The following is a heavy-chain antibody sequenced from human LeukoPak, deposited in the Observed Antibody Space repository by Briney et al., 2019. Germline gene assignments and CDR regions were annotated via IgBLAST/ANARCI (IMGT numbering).Heavy chain of an antibody. D-gene: IGHD3-10*01. CDR1: GYTFTGYY. Sequence: ASVKVSCKASGYTFTGYYMHWVRQAPGQGLEWMGWINPNSGGTNYAQKFQGRVTMTSDTSTSTAYMELSRLRSDDTAVYYCARVGPIRGSFDYWGQGTLVTVSS. CDR3: ARVGPIRGSFDY. J-gene: IGHJ4*02. V-gene: IGHV1-2*02. CDR2: INPNSGGT.